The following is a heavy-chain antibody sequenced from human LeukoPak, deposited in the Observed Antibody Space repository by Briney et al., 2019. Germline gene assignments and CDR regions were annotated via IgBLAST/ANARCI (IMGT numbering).Heavy chain of an antibody. CDR2: ISYDGSNK. CDR3: AKDGSSGYYPYAFDI. D-gene: IGHD3-22*01. CDR1: GFTFSSYG. J-gene: IGHJ3*02. V-gene: IGHV3-30*18. Sequence: GRSLRLSCAASGFTFSSYGMNWVRQAPGKGLEWVAVISYDGSNKYYADSVKGRFTISRDNSKNTLYLQMNSLRAEDTAVYYCAKDGSSGYYPYAFDIWGQGTKVTVSS.